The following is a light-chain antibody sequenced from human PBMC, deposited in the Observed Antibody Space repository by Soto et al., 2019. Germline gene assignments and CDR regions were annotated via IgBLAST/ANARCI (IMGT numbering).Light chain of an antibody. CDR1: QSISDT. CDR2: GAS. J-gene: IGKJ1*01. CDR3: QQYNNWPWT. Sequence: EIVMTQSPATLSVSPGGRATLSCRASQSISDTLAWYQQKPGQAPRLLIHGASTRATGFPGRFSGSGSGTDFTLTISSLQSEDFAGYYCQQYNNWPWTFGQGTKVDIK. V-gene: IGKV3-15*01.